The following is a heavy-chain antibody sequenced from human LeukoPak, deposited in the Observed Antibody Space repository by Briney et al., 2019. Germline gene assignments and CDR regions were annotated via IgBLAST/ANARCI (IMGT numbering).Heavy chain of an antibody. CDR3: VKRSRDGYNALDY. Sequence: SVKVSCKASGGTFSSYGISWVRQAPGQGLEWMGRIIPILGIANYAQKFQGRVTITADKSTSTAYMELSSLRSEDTAVYYCVKRSRDGYNALDYWGQGTLVTVSS. V-gene: IGHV1-69*04. J-gene: IGHJ4*02. CDR1: GGTFSSYG. CDR2: IIPILGIA. D-gene: IGHD5-24*01.